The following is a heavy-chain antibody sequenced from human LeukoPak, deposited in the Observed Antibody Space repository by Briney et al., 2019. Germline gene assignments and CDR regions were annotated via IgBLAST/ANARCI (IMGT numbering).Heavy chain of an antibody. V-gene: IGHV3-21*01. J-gene: IGHJ4*02. CDR1: GFTLSSYS. CDR3: ARDYYGSGSYFD. CDR2: ISSSSSYI. Sequence: GGSLRLSCAASGFTLSSYSMNWVRQAPGKGLEWVSSISSSSSYIYYADSVKGRFTISRDNAKNSLYLQMNSLRAEDTAVYYCARDYYGSGSYFDWGQGTLVTVSS. D-gene: IGHD3-10*01.